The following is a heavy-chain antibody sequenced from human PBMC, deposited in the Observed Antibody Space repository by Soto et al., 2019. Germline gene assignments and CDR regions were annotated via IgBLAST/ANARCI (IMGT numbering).Heavy chain of an antibody. J-gene: IGHJ1*01. CDR1: GFTFRSYV. CDR3: AGWGTTGGLDV. Sequence: QVQLVESGGGVVQPGTSLRVSCVGSGFTFRSYVIHWVRQAPGKGLEWVALTSYDGSDKYYGDSVRGRFTISRDNSRNTVDLQMDGLRLEETALYSCAGWGTTGGLDVWGQGTLVSVSS. V-gene: IGHV3-30*19. D-gene: IGHD3-16*01. CDR2: TSYDGSDK.